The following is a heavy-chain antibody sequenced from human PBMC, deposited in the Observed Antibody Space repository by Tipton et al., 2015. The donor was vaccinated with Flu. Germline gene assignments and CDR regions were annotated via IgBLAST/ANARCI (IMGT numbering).Heavy chain of an antibody. Sequence: GLVKPSGTLSLTCTVSGGSISSYFWSWIRQPPGKGLEWIGNFYYSGTINYNPSFKSRVTISHDMSKKQFSLRLTSVTAADTAVYYCARDDSGNPRLLVYWGQGTLVTVAS. J-gene: IGHJ4*02. CDR3: ARDDSGNPRLLVY. CDR2: FYYSGTI. V-gene: IGHV4-59*01. D-gene: IGHD1-26*01. CDR1: GGSISSYF.